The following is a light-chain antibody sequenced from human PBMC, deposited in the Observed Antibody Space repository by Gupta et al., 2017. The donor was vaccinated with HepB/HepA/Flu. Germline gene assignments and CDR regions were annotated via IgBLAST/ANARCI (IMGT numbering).Light chain of an antibody. V-gene: IGLV2-14*03. Sequence: QSALTQPASVSGPLSQSITISCTGSNDDIGCTSYVYWYQQHPGKAPKLIISGVSDRPSGVSGRFSGSKSVNTATLTISGLHTDEDADYYCSSYTNSNTPVFFGGGTRLTVL. CDR3: SSYTNSNTPVF. CDR1: NDDIGCTSY. J-gene: IGLJ2*01. CDR2: GVS.